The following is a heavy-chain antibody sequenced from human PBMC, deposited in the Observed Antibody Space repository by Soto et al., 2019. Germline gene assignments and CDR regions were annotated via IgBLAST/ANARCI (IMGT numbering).Heavy chain of an antibody. CDR1: GFGVSSHY. D-gene: IGHD6-13*01. Sequence: GGSLRLSCAGYGFGVSSHYMNLVRQSPGKGLEWVSIIYSGGRTYYADYVRGRFTISRDNSKNTLYLQMNSLRAEDTAVYYCARGGRSWYSVNHYGLDVCGKGKAVTVSS. J-gene: IGHJ6*04. V-gene: IGHV3-53*01. CDR3: ARGGRSWYSVNHYGLDV. CDR2: IYSGGRT.